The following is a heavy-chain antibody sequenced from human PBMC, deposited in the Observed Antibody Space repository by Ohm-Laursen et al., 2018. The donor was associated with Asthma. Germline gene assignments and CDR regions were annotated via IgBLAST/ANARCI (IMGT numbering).Heavy chain of an antibody. Sequence: TLSLTCMVSGDAINREIWWSWIRQPPGKGLEWIGEVHHSGTANSSPSLQSQLTISIAKSKNQFSRKVTSVTAADTAVYYRARGGPQGVPGSNWFDPWGQGTLVTVSS. V-gene: IGHV4/OR15-8*01. CDR1: GDAINREIW. D-gene: IGHD3-3*01. CDR3: ARGGPQGVPGSNWFDP. J-gene: IGHJ5*02. CDR2: VHHSGTA.